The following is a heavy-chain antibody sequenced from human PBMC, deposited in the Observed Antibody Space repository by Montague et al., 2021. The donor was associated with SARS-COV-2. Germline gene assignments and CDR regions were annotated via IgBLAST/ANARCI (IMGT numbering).Heavy chain of an antibody. V-gene: IGHV3-7*04. CDR1: GFTFGDYQ. CDR2: INQDETAK. D-gene: IGHD3-9*01. CDR3: ARAPRGCGTDWLDY. J-gene: IGHJ4*02. Sequence: SLRLSCAASGFTFGDYQMTWVRQAPGKGLQWVANINQDETAKTYVDSVKGRFTISRDNAKNTLILQMNSLKDEDTAVYYCARAPRGCGTDWLDYWGQGTLVTVSS.